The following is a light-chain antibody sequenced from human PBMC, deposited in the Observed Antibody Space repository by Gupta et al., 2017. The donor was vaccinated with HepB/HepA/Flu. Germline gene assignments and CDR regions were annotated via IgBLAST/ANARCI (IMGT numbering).Light chain of an antibody. CDR3: MQASHWPLT. CDR1: QGLVYSDGNTY. V-gene: IGKV2-30*01. CDR2: KVS. J-gene: IGKJ4*01. Sequence: DVVMTQSPLSLPVTLGQPASISCRSSQGLVYSDGNTYLNWFHQRPGQSPRRLIYKVSNRDSGVPDRFSGSESGNMYTLRISRVEAEDGGIYYCMQASHWPLTFGGGTKVEIK.